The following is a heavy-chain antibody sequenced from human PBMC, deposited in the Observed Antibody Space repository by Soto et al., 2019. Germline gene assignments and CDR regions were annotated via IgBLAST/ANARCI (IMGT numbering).Heavy chain of an antibody. D-gene: IGHD6-13*01. CDR2: IWYDGSNK. CDR3: ARVRTDSSSWYQSTHYYYYGMDV. J-gene: IGHJ6*02. CDR1: GFTFSSYG. V-gene: IGHV3-33*01. Sequence: GGSLRLSCAASGFTFSSYGMHWVRQAPGKGLEWVAVIWYDGSNKYYADSVKGRFTISRDNSKNTLYLQMNSLRAEDTAVYYCARVRTDSSSWYQSTHYYYYGMDVWGQGTTVTVSS.